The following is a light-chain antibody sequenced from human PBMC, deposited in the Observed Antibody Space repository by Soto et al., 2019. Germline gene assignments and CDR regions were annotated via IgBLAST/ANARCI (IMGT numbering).Light chain of an antibody. V-gene: IGLV2-8*01. CDR2: EVD. CDR3: SSYAGRTV. J-gene: IGLJ3*02. CDR1: SSDIGNHNF. Sequence: QSVLTQPPSASGSLGQSVTISCTGTSSDIGNHNFVSWYQQHPGKAPRFIIYEVDRRPSGVPDRFSGSKSGNTASLTVSGLQPEDEADYYCSSYAGRTVFGGGTKVTVL.